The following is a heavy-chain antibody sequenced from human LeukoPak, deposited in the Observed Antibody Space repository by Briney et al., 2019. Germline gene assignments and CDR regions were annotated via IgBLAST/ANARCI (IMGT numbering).Heavy chain of an antibody. CDR2: INHSGGT. CDR1: GVSFSASY. V-gene: IGHV4-34*01. Sequence: SETLSLTCAIYGVSFSASYWSWIRQPPGKRLEWIGEINHSGGTNYNPSLQSRVTISIDTSKNQFSLKLSSMTAADTAVYYCAKAGSVYPSDAFDIWGQGTMVTVSS. J-gene: IGHJ3*02. D-gene: IGHD3-16*02. CDR3: AKAGSVYPSDAFDI.